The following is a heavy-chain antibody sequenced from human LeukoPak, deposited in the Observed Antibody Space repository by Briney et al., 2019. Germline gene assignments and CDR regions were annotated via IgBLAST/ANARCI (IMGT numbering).Heavy chain of an antibody. CDR3: TKGGSFCSSTSCLYYFDY. Sequence: GGSLRLSCAASGLTFSSYGMHWVRQAPGKGLEWVALITYDGSKKYYADSVKGRSTISRDNSKNTLYLQMSSLTAEDTSLYYCTKGGSFCSSTSCLYYFDYWGQGTRVTVSS. J-gene: IGHJ4*02. CDR1: GLTFSSYG. V-gene: IGHV3-30*18. D-gene: IGHD2-2*01. CDR2: ITYDGSKK.